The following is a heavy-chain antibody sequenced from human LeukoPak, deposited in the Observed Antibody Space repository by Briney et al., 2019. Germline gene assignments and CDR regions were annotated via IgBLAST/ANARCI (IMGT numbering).Heavy chain of an antibody. CDR2: TIPILGIA. CDR3: ARTDIVVVPAAITDSVSNTEY. D-gene: IGHD2-2*02. J-gene: IGHJ4*02. Sequence: ASVKVSCKASGGTFISYAISWVRQAPGQGLEWMGRTIPILGIANYAQKFQGRVTITADKSTSTAYMELSSLRSEDTAVYYCARTDIVVVPAAITDSVSNTEYWGQGTLVTVSS. CDR1: GGTFISYA. V-gene: IGHV1-69*04.